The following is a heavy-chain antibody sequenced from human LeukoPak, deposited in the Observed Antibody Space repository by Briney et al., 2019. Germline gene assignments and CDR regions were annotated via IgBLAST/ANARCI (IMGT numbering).Heavy chain of an antibody. J-gene: IGHJ6*03. CDR1: GGSISGYY. CDR2: IYYSGST. Sequence: SETLSLTCTVSGGSISGYYWSWIRQPPGKGLEWIGYIYYSGSTNYNPSLKSRVTISVDTSKNQFSLKLSSVTAADTAVYYCARVETAGGGATYYYYYYYMDVWGKGTTVTVSS. V-gene: IGHV4-59*01. D-gene: IGHD3-16*01. CDR3: ARVETAGGGATYYYYYYYMDV.